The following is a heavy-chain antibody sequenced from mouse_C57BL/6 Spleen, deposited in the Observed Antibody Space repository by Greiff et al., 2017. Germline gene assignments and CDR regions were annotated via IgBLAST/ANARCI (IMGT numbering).Heavy chain of an antibody. CDR3: AREPRSYFDY. Sequence: QVHVKQPGAELVKPGASVKMSCKASGYTFTSYWITWVKQRPGQGLEWIGDIYPGSGSTNYNEKFKSKATLTVDTSSSTAYMQLSSLTSEDSAVYYCAREPRSYFDYWGQGTTLTVSS. J-gene: IGHJ2*01. CDR2: IYPGSGST. CDR1: GYTFTSYW. V-gene: IGHV1-55*01.